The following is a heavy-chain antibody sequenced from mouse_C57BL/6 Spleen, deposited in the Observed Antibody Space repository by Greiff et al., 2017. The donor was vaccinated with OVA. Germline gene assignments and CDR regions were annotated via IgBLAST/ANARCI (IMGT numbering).Heavy chain of an antibody. CDR3: ARGYDYDGEAFDY. J-gene: IGHJ2*01. V-gene: IGHV1-39*01. D-gene: IGHD2-4*01. CDR2: INPNYGTT. CDR1: GYSFTDYN. Sequence: VHVKQSGPELVKPGASVKISCKASGYSFTDYNMNWVKQSNGKSLEWIGVINPNYGTTSYNQKFKGKATLTVDQSSSTAYMQLNSLTSEDSAVYYCARGYDYDGEAFDYWGQGTTLTVSS.